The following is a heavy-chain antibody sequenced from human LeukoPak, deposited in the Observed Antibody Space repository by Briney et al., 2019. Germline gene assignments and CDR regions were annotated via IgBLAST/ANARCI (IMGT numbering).Heavy chain of an antibody. CDR2: INHSGST. CDR1: GGSFSGYY. Sequence: KPSETLSLTCAVYGGSFSGYYWSWIRQPPGKGLEWIGEINHSGSTNYNPSLKSRVTISVETAKNQFSLQLSPVTAADTAVYYWARVGRLSTSFNCYVDVWGKGNTVTVSS. J-gene: IGHJ6*03. D-gene: IGHD2-2*01. CDR3: ARVGRLSTSFNCYVDV. V-gene: IGHV4-34*01.